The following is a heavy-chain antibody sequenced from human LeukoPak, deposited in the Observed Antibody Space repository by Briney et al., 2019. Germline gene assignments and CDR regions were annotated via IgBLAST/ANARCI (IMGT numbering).Heavy chain of an antibody. J-gene: IGHJ4*02. CDR2: ISAYNGNT. CDR1: GLSLTHDG. CDR3: AREATVTTTMDY. D-gene: IGHD4-17*01. Sequence: ASVTVSCKASGLSLTHDGISWVRQAPGQGLEWMGWISAYNGNTNYAQKLQGRVTMTTDTSTSTAYMELRSLRSDDTAVYYCAREATVTTTMDYWGQGILVTVSS. V-gene: IGHV1-18*01.